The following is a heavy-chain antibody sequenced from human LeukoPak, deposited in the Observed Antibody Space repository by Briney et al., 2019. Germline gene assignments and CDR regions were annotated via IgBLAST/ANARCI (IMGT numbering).Heavy chain of an antibody. V-gene: IGHV3-23*01. CDR1: GFTFNNFA. CDR2: ISGTGSST. Sequence: GGSLRLSCVASGFTFNNFAMNWVRQGPGEGLEWVSAISGTGSSTYYADSVKGRFTISRDNSKNTLYLQMNSLRPEDTAVYYCARDWGRRYSSGWYGDFDYWGQGTLVTVSS. J-gene: IGHJ4*02. D-gene: IGHD6-19*01. CDR3: ARDWGRRYSSGWYGDFDY.